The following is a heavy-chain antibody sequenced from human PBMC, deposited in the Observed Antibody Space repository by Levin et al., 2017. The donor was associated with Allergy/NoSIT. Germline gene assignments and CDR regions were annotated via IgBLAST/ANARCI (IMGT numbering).Heavy chain of an antibody. CDR2: INHSGST. Sequence: PSETLSLTCAVYGGSFSGYYWSWIRQPPGKGLEWIGEINHSGSTNYNPSLKSRVTISVDTSKNQFSLKLSSVTAADTAVYYCARARGGSYRHPRTYYFDYWGQGTLVTVSS. V-gene: IGHV4-34*01. J-gene: IGHJ4*02. D-gene: IGHD3-16*02. CDR3: ARARGGSYRHPRTYYFDY. CDR1: GGSFSGYY.